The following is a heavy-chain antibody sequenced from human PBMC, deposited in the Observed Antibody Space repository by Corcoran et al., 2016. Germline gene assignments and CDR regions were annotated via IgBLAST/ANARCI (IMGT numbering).Heavy chain of an antibody. D-gene: IGHD2-2*01. CDR1: GFTFSSYS. CDR2: ISSSSSTI. Sequence: EVQLVESGGGLVQPGGSLRLSCAASGFTFSSYSMNWVRQAPGKGLEWVSYISSSSSTIYYADSVKGRFTISRDNAKNSLYLQMNSLRAEDTAVYYCARARDWSSTSCYASYFDYWGQGTLVTVSS. J-gene: IGHJ4*02. CDR3: ARARDWSSTSCYASYFDY. V-gene: IGHV3-48*04.